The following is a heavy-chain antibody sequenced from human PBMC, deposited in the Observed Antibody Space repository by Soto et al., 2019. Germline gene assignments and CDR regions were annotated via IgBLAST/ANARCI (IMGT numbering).Heavy chain of an antibody. V-gene: IGHV3-66*01. CDR2: IYSGGST. CDR3: ARDAQGYGSGKGPFDY. D-gene: IGHD3-10*01. Sequence: GGSLRLSCAASGFTVSSNYMSWVRQAPGKGLEWVSVIYSGGSTYYADSVKGRFTISRDNSKNTLYLQMNSLRAEDTAVYYCARDAQGYGSGKGPFDYWGQGTLVTVSS. CDR1: GFTVSSNY. J-gene: IGHJ4*02.